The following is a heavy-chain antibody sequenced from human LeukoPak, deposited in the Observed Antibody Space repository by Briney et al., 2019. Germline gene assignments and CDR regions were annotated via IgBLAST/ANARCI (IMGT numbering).Heavy chain of an antibody. D-gene: IGHD1-26*01. Sequence: ASVKVSRKVSGCTLTELPIHWVRQPPGKGLGGMGGFDPDDGETVYAQMFQGRVTMTEDTSSDTASMELSSLRSEDTAVYYCATGTSGSYYVGIVRPIDYWGQGTLVTVSS. J-gene: IGHJ4*02. CDR1: GCTLTELP. CDR2: FDPDDGET. V-gene: IGHV1-24*01. CDR3: ATGTSGSYYVGIVRPIDY.